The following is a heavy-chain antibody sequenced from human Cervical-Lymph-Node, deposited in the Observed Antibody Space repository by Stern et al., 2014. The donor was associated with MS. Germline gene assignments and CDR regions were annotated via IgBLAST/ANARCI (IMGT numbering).Heavy chain of an antibody. D-gene: IGHD6-19*01. Sequence: VQLVQSGGEVKKPGSSVKVSCEASGGTFGSNTISWVRQAPGQGLEWMGRIIPILHIENYAQEFQGRVTITADISTTTAYLELSSLTSEDTAVYYCATGWLAPDVWGQGTLVTVSS. CDR2: IIPILHIE. CDR1: GGTFGSNT. CDR3: ATGWLAPDV. J-gene: IGHJ4*02. V-gene: IGHV1-69*09.